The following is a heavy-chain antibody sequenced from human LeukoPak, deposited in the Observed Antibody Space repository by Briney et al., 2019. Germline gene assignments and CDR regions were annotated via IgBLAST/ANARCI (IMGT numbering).Heavy chain of an antibody. CDR1: EFTFSSYN. D-gene: IGHD3-10*01. Sequence: PGGSLRLSCAASEFTFSSYNMNWVRQAPGKGLEWVSSISSFSSYIYYADSVKGRFTISRDNAKNSLYLQMNSLRVEDTAVYYCARVAKYYYGSETYYFFEHWGQGTPVTASS. CDR2: ISSFSSYI. J-gene: IGHJ4*02. CDR3: ARVAKYYYGSETYYFFEH. V-gene: IGHV3-21*01.